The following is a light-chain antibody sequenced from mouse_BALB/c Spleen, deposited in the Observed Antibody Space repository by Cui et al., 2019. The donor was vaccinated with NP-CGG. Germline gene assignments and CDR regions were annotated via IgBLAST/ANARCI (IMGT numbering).Light chain of an antibody. Sequence: QAVLTQESELTTSPGETVPLTCRSSTGAVTTSNYANWVQEKPDHLFTGLIGGTNNRAPGVPARFSGSLIGDKAALTITGAQTEDEAIYFCALWYSNHWVFGGGTKLTVL. J-gene: IGLJ1*01. CDR2: GTN. CDR1: TGAVTTSNY. CDR3: ALWYSNHWV. V-gene: IGLV1*01.